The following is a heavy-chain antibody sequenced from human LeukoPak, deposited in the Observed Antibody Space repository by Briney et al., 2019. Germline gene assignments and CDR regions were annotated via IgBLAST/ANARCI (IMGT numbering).Heavy chain of an antibody. Sequence: GGSLRLSCAGSGFNFDSSWMHWVRQGPGEGLVWVSRINSDGSSTTYADSVKGRFTISRDNAKNTLYLQMISLRAEDTAVYYCARDRSYYGHFDSWGQGTLVTVSS. CDR3: ARDRSYYGHFDS. D-gene: IGHD1-26*01. CDR2: INSDGSST. J-gene: IGHJ4*02. CDR1: GFNFDSSW. V-gene: IGHV3-74*01.